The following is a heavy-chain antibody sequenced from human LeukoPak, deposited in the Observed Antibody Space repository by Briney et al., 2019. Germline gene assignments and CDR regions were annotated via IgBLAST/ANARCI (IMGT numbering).Heavy chain of an antibody. CDR3: ARSGTSSRIFDY. J-gene: IGHJ4*02. Sequence: SDTLSLTCSVSGYSISSSNWRGWIRQPPGKGLEWIGYIYYAGSTYYNPSLKSRVTMSVDTSKNQFSLKLSSVTDVDTAVYYCARSGTSSRIFDYWGQGTLVTVSS. CDR1: GYSISSSNW. V-gene: IGHV4-28*01. CDR2: IYYAGST. D-gene: IGHD6-13*01.